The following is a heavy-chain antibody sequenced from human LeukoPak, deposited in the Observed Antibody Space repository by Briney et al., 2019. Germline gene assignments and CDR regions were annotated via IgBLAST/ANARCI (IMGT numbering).Heavy chain of an antibody. V-gene: IGHV1-69*02. CDR1: GGTLGRHT. CDR2: IIPMMGIA. CDR3: ASRSHKTIVGADTREVGDY. J-gene: IGHJ4*02. Sequence: GASVKVSCKASGGTLGRHTITWVRQAPGQGLEWMGRIIPMMGIANYAQKFQGRVTITADTSMDTAYMDLISLRSEDTAVYYCASRSHKTIVGADTREVGDYWGQGTLVTVSS. D-gene: IGHD6-19*01.